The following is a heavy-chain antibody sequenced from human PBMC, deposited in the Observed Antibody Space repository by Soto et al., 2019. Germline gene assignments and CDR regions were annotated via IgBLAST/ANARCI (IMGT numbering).Heavy chain of an antibody. J-gene: IGHJ1*01. V-gene: IGHV3-9*01. CDR3: LKDERTNWYSGQFRN. CDR2: INWNSGSI. Sequence: PGGSLRLSCAASGFTFDDYATHWVRQVPGKGLEWVSGINWNSGSIGYGDSVKGRFAISRDNAKNSLHLQMNSLSAEDTALYYCLKDERTNWYSGQFRNWGQGTLVTVSS. D-gene: IGHD1-26*01. CDR1: GFTFDDYA.